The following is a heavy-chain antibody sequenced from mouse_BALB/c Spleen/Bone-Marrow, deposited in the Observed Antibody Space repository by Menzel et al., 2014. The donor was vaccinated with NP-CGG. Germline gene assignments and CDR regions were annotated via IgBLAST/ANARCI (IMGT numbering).Heavy chain of an antibody. CDR1: GLTFSSYT. Sequence: EVQLVESGGGLVQPGGSLKLSCAASGLTFSSYTMSWVRQTPEKRLVWVAYISNGGGSTYYPDTVKRRLTISRDNDKNTLYLQMSSLKSEDTAMYYCARLITTYFDYWGQGTTLTGSS. D-gene: IGHD1-1*01. CDR2: ISNGGGST. J-gene: IGHJ2*01. CDR3: ARLITTYFDY. V-gene: IGHV5-12-2*01.